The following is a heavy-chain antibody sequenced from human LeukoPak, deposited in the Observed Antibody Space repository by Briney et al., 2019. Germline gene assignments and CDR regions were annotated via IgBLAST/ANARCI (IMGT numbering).Heavy chain of an antibody. CDR2: ISAYNGNT. D-gene: IGHD2-2*01. Sequence: ASVKVSCKASGYTFTSYYMHWVRQAPGQGLEWMGWISAYNGNTNYAQKLQGRVTMTTDTSTSTAYMELRSLRSDDTAVYYCARIDIVVVPAAIDYYYYGMDVWGQGTTVTVSS. J-gene: IGHJ6*02. CDR3: ARIDIVVVPAAIDYYYYGMDV. V-gene: IGHV1-18*04. CDR1: GYTFTSYY.